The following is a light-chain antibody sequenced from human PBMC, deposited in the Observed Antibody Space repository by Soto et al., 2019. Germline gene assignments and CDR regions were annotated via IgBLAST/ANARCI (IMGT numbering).Light chain of an antibody. J-gene: IGLJ1*01. Sequence: QSALTQPASVSGSPGQSITISCTGTSSDVGGYKHVSWYQQHPGKAPKVMIYDVSNRPSGVSNRFSGSKSGNTASLTISGLQAEDEADYYCSSYTSSSSPYVFGTGTKVTVL. CDR3: SSYTSSSSPYV. V-gene: IGLV2-14*01. CDR1: SSDVGGYKH. CDR2: DVS.